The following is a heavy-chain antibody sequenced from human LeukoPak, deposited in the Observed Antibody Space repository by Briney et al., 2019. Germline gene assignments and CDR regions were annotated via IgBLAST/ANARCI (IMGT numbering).Heavy chain of an antibody. V-gene: IGHV3-23*01. CDR1: GFIFSNYA. Sequence: GGSLRLSCAASGFIFSNYAMTWVRQAPGKGLEWVSAISNNGGYTYYADSVQGRFTISRDNSKSTLCLQMNSLRAEDTAVYYCAKQLGYCSDGSCYFPYWGQGTLVTVSS. CDR3: AKQLGYCSDGSCYFPY. J-gene: IGHJ4*02. CDR2: ISNNGGYT. D-gene: IGHD2-15*01.